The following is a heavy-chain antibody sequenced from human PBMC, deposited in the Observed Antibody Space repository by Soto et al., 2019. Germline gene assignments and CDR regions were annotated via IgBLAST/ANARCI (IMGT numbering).Heavy chain of an antibody. CDR2: FDPEDGET. Sequence: ASVKVSCKVSGYTLTELSMHWVRQAPGKGLEWMGGFDPEDGETIYAQKFQGRVTMTEDTSTDTAYMELSSLRSEDTAVYYCATVLRYQTVAAFAFDIWGQGTMVTVSS. D-gene: IGHD2-15*01. J-gene: IGHJ3*02. CDR1: GYTLTELS. V-gene: IGHV1-24*01. CDR3: ATVLRYQTVAAFAFDI.